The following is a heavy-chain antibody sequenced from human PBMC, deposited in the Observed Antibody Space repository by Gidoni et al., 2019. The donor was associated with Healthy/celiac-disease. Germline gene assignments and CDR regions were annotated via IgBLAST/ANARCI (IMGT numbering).Heavy chain of an antibody. CDR3: ARDPRVGATPFDY. J-gene: IGHJ4*02. CDR1: GVTFSSYS. Sequence: GESGGGLVQPGGSLRLSCAASGVTFSSYSMNWVRQAPGKGLEWVSYISRSSSTIYYADSVKGRFTISRDNAKNSLYLQMNSLRDEDTAVYYCARDPRVGATPFDYWGQGTLVTVSS. CDR2: ISRSSSTI. D-gene: IGHD1-26*01. V-gene: IGHV3-48*02.